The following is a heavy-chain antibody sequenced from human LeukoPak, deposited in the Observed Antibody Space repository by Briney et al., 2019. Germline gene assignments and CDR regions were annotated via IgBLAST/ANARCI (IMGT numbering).Heavy chain of an antibody. CDR1: GGSILSTSFS. CDR2: LSYTGSA. V-gene: IGHV4-39*01. D-gene: IGHD1-26*01. Sequence: SETLSLTCTVSGGSILSTSFSWGWIRQSPGKGLEWIGALSYTGSAYYNPSLKSHVTISVDTSKNQVSLTMSPVTAADTAVYFCARTKWEQPPRGAFDFWGQGTVVTVSS. J-gene: IGHJ3*01. CDR3: ARTKWEQPPRGAFDF.